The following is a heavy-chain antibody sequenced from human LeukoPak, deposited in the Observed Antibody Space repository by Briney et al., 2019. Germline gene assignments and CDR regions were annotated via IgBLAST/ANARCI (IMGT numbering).Heavy chain of an antibody. CDR2: INHSGST. CDR1: GGSFSGYY. CDR3: ARGRTTMVRGVLRALVDY. V-gene: IGHV4-34*01. Sequence: SETLSLTCAVYGGSFSGYYWSWIRQPPGKGLEWIGEINHSGSTNYNPSLKSRVTISVDTSKNQFSLKLSSVTAAGTAVYYCARGRTTMVRGVLRALVDYWGQGTLVTVSS. J-gene: IGHJ4*02. D-gene: IGHD3-10*01.